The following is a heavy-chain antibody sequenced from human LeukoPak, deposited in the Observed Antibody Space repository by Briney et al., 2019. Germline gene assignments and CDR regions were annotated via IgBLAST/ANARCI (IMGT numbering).Heavy chain of an antibody. J-gene: IGHJ6*03. Sequence: PETLSLTCTVSGGSISSYYWSWIRQPPGKRLEWIGYIYYSGSTTYNPSLTSRATISVDTSNNKFSLKLSSVTAADTAVYYCARGYYYYYMDVWGKGTTVTVSS. CDR2: IYYSGST. V-gene: IGHV4-59*01. CDR1: GGSISSYY. CDR3: ARGYYYYYMDV.